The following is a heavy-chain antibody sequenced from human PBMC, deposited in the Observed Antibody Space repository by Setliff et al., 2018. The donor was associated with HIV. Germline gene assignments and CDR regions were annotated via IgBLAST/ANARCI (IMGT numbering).Heavy chain of an antibody. CDR3: ASLPPLYDSSGYYFDY. V-gene: IGHV4-39*01. CDR1: GDSISSSSYY. D-gene: IGHD3-22*01. Sequence: ASETLSLTCSVSGDSISSSSYYWGWIRQPPGKGLEWIGSIYYSGSTYYNPSLNSRVTISVDASKNQFSLKLSSVTAADTAVYYCASLPPLYDSSGYYFDYWGQGTLGTVS. CDR2: IYYSGST. J-gene: IGHJ4*02.